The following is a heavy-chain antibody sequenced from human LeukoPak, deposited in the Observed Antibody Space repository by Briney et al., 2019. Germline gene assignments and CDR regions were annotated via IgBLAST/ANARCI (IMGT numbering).Heavy chain of an antibody. CDR1: GASIRSGDHP. Sequence: PSETLSLTRSVSGASIRSGDHPWTWLRQSPGKGLGWLGYIYFSGSRSSNPSLRSRLTISVDTSKNQFSLKLNSVTAADTALYYCARGGGGYTLYSFDYWGQGALVTVSS. CDR3: ARGGGGYTLYSFDY. J-gene: IGHJ4*02. D-gene: IGHD3-22*01. V-gene: IGHV4-30-4*08. CDR2: IYFSGSR.